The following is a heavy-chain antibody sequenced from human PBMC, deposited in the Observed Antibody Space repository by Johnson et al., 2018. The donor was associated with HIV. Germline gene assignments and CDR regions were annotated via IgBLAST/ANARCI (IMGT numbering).Heavy chain of an antibody. J-gene: IGHJ3*02. CDR2: ISSNGGSP. V-gene: IGHV3-64*01. Sequence: MQLVESGGGLVQPGGSLRLSCAASGFTFSSYAMHWVRQAPGKGLEYVSAISSNGGSPYYANSVKGRFTISRDNSKNTLYLQMGSLRAEDMAVYYCARDTKSGSYLEGTGAFDIWGQGTMVTVSS. D-gene: IGHD3-10*01. CDR1: GFTFSSYA. CDR3: ARDTKSGSYLEGTGAFDI.